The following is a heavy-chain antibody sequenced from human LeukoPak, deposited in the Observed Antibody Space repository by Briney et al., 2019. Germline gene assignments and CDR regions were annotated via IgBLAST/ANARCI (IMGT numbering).Heavy chain of an antibody. CDR2: LRGPEGSP. Sequence: GGSLRLSCAASGFTVSSNYMSWVRQAPGKGLEWVSSLRGPEGSPFYADSVKGRFTISRDNAKNSLYLQMNSLRAEDTAVYYCAKGAPYYFDYWGQGTLVTVSS. CDR3: AKGAPYYFDY. J-gene: IGHJ4*02. CDR1: GFTVSSNY. V-gene: IGHV3-66*03.